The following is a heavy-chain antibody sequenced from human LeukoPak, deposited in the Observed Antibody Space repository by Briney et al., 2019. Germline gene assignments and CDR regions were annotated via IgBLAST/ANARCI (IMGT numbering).Heavy chain of an antibody. J-gene: IGHJ4*02. V-gene: IGHV3-15*01. CDR2: IKSKSDGGTA. Sequence: GGSLRLSCAASGFIFNTAWLSWFRQAPGKGLERVGRIKSKSDGGTAEYTAPVRGRFIISRDDSRNTIYLQMNSLRTEDTAVYYCTTGSIFGVDTHAEDYWGQGTLVTVSS. D-gene: IGHD3-3*01. CDR1: GFIFNTAW. CDR3: TTGSIFGVDTHAEDY.